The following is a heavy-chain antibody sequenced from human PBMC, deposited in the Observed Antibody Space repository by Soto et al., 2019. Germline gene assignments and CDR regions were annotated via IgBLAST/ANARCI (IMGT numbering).Heavy chain of an antibody. V-gene: IGHV3-49*05. CDR3: SRGDWQYYFDF. CDR2: IRGKGYGGAA. CDR1: GFMFGEDV. Sequence: DVQLVESGGDVVKPGRSLRLSCTTSGFMFGEDVMSWFRRAPGKGLEWVAFIRGKGYGGAAEYAASVRGRFTISRDDSKRIAYLQMNSLKTEDTAVYYCSRGDWQYYFDFWGQGTLVSVSP. J-gene: IGHJ4*02. D-gene: IGHD2-21*02.